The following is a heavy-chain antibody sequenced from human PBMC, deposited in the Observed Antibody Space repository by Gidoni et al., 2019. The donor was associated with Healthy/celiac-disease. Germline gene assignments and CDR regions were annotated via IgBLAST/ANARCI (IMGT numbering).Heavy chain of an antibody. CDR1: GGTFSSHA. Sequence: QVQLVQSGAEVKKTGSSVKVSCKASGGTFSSHATSWVRQAPGQGLEWMGGISPIFGTANYAQKFQGRVTITADKSTSTAYMELSSLRSEDTAVYYCARDLSTPGYYYYYMDVWGKGTTVTVSS. J-gene: IGHJ6*03. CDR3: ARDLSTPGYYYYYMDV. V-gene: IGHV1-69*06. CDR2: ISPIFGTA.